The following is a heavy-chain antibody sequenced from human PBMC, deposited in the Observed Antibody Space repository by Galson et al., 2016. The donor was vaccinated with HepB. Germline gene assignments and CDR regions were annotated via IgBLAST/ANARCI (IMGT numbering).Heavy chain of an antibody. V-gene: IGHV3-7*01. CDR1: GFTFRSYW. CDR2: IKQDGSEK. Sequence: SLRLSCAVSGFTFRSYWMSWVRQAPGRGLEWVANIKQDGSEKYYLDSVKGRFTISRDNAKNSLSLQMNSLRVEDTAVYYCARDSWDIVVVSPAMFTSDIWGQGTMVTVSS. J-gene: IGHJ3*02. CDR3: ARDSWDIVVVSPAMFTSDI. D-gene: IGHD2-2*01.